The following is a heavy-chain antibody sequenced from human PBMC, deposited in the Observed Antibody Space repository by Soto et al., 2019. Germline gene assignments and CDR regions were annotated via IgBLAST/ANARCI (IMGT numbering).Heavy chain of an antibody. CDR2: IIPILGIA. CDR1: GGTFSSYT. V-gene: IGHV1-69*02. J-gene: IGHJ2*01. Sequence: SVKVSCKASGGTFSSYTISWVRQAPGQGLEWMGRIIPILGIANYAQKFQGRVTITADKSTSTAYMELSSLRSEDTAVYYCARYSSSAYWYFDPWGRGTLVTVSS. D-gene: IGHD6-6*01. CDR3: ARYSSSAYWYFDP.